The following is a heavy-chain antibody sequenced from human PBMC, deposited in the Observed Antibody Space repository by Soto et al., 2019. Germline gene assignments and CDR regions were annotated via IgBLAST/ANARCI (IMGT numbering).Heavy chain of an antibody. J-gene: IGHJ4*02. CDR1: GFTVSGYG. Sequence: GGSLRLSCAASGFTVSGYGMHWVRQAPGKGLEWVAVIWYDGSKEYYADSVKGRFTISRDSSKNTLYLQMNSLRAEDTAVYYCAKLPALYYDILTGYSLVAPFDYWGQGTLVTVSS. CDR3: AKLPALYYDILTGYSLVAPFDY. V-gene: IGHV3-33*06. CDR2: IWYDGSKE. D-gene: IGHD3-9*01.